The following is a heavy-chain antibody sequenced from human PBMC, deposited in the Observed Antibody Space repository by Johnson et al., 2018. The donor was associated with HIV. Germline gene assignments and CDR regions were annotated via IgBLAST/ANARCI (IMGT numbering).Heavy chain of an antibody. Sequence: VQLVESGGGLVQPGGSLRLSCAASGFTFINYAMSWVRQAPGKGLEWVSSIGGSGTNTYYADSVKGRFTISRDNSKNSLYLQMNSLRAEDTAVYYCAKGDYFDTRAAFDIWGQGTVVIVSS. CDR3: AKGDYFDTRAAFDI. D-gene: IGHD3-22*01. CDR2: IGGSGTNT. J-gene: IGHJ3*02. V-gene: IGHV3-23*04. CDR1: GFTFINYA.